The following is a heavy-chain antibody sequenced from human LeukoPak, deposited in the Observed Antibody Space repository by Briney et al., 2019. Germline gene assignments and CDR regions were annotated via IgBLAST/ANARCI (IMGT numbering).Heavy chain of an antibody. D-gene: IGHD3-10*01. CDR2: IYTSGST. CDR1: GGSISSYY. V-gene: IGHV4-4*07. J-gene: IGHJ4*02. CDR3: ARDWAGYGSGRGYFDY. Sequence: PSETLSLTCTVSGGSISSYYWSWIRQPAGKGLEWIGRIYTSGSTNYNPSPKSRVTMSVDTSKNQFSLKLSSVTAADTAVYYCARDWAGYGSGRGYFDYWGQGTLVTVSS.